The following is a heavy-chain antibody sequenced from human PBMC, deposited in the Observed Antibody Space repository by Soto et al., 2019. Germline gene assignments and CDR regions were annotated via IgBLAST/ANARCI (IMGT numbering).Heavy chain of an antibody. D-gene: IGHD1-26*01. Sequence: GGSLRLSCTASGFTFSSYSMSWVRQDPGKGLEWVSAISGSGGSTYYADSVKGRFTISRDNSKNTLYLQMNSLRAEDTAVYYCAKDRVGSYSDAFDIWGQGTMVTVSS. J-gene: IGHJ3*02. CDR2: ISGSGGST. CDR1: GFTFSSYS. V-gene: IGHV3-23*01. CDR3: AKDRVGSYSDAFDI.